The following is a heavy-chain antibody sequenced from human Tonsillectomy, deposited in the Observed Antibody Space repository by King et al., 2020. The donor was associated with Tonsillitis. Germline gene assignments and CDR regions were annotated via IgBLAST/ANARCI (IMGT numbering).Heavy chain of an antibody. Sequence: IQLVQSGAEVKKPGSSVKVSCKASGCTFSSYAISWVRQAPGQGLEWMGGIIPIFGTANYAQKFQGRVTITADESTSTAYMELSSLRSEDTAVYYCARDKDPLERWWGLDYWGQGTLVTVSS. J-gene: IGHJ4*02. CDR2: IIPIFGTA. V-gene: IGHV1-69*12. CDR1: GCTFSSYA. CDR3: ARDKDPLERWWGLDY. D-gene: IGHD1-1*01.